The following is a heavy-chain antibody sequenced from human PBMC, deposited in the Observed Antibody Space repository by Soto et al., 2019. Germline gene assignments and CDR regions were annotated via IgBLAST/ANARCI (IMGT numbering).Heavy chain of an antibody. CDR2: ISYSGST. Sequence: SETLSLTCTVSGGSISSGDYYWSWIRQPPGTGLEWIGYISYSGSTFYSPSLESRLTMSLDTSKNQFSVRLSSVTAADTAVYYCARALYSEQVVPRPIRYYGMDVWGQGTTVTVSS. CDR3: ARALYSEQVVPRPIRYYGMDV. CDR1: GGSISSGDYY. D-gene: IGHD6-6*01. V-gene: IGHV4-30-4*01. J-gene: IGHJ6*02.